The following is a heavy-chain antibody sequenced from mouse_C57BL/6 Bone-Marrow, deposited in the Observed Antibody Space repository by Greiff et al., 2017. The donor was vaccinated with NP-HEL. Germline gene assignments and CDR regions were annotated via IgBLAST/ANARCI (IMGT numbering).Heavy chain of an antibody. J-gene: IGHJ1*03. D-gene: IGHD1-1*01. CDR2: IDPNSGGT. CDR3: ARWETVVATEGYFDV. CDR1: GYTFTSYW. Sequence: QVQLQQPGAELVKPGASVKLSCKASGYTFTSYWMHWVKQRPGRGLEWIGRIDPNSGGTKYNEKFKSKATLTVDKPSSTAYMQLSSLTSEDSAVYYCARWETVVATEGYFDVWGTGTTVTVSS. V-gene: IGHV1-72*01.